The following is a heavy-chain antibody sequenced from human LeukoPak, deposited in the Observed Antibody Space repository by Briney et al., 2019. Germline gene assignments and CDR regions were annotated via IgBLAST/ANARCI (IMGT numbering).Heavy chain of an antibody. V-gene: IGHV3-30-3*01. CDR2: ISYDGSNK. J-gene: IGHJ4*02. D-gene: IGHD2-2*01. CDR3: ARVLVVVPAAKNYFDY. Sequence: GGSLRLSCAASGFTFSSYAMHWVRQAPGKGLEWVAVISYDGSNKYYADSVKGRFTISRDNSKNTLYLQMNSLRAEDTAVYYCARVLVVVPAAKNYFDYWGQGTLVTVSS. CDR1: GFTFSSYA.